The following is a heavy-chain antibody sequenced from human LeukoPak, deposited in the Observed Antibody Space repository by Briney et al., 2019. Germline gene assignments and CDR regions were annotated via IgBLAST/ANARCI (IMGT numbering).Heavy chain of an antibody. D-gene: IGHD1/OR15-1a*01. CDR2: ISGSGGST. CDR1: GFTFGDYA. J-gene: IGHJ4*02. V-gene: IGHV3-23*01. Sequence: GGSLRLSCIASGFTFGDYAMSWVRQAPGKGLEWVSAISGSGGSTYYADSVKGRFAISRDNSKNTLYLQMNSLRAEDTAVYYCAKDELGQDYWGQGTLVTVSS. CDR3: AKDELGQDY.